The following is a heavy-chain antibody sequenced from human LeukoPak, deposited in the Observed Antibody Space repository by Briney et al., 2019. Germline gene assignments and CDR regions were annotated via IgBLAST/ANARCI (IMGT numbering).Heavy chain of an antibody. CDR1: GFTFSDYS. J-gene: IGHJ3*02. CDR3: ARDLRYGDYPFDAFDI. Sequence: PGGSLRLSCAASGFTFSDYSMNWVRQAPGKGLEWVSSISSSSSYIYYADSVKGRFTISRDNAKNSLYLQMNSLRAEDTAVYYCARDLRYGDYPFDAFDIWGQGTMVTVSS. D-gene: IGHD4-17*01. CDR2: ISSSSSYI. V-gene: IGHV3-21*01.